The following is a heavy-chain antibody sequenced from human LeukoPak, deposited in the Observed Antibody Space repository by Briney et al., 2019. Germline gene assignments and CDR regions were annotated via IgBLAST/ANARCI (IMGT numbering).Heavy chain of an antibody. CDR2: IYYSGST. D-gene: IGHD1-26*01. CDR3: ARGLSGILNY. Sequence: SETLSLTCTVSGGSLSSYYWSWIRQPPGKGLEWIGYIYYSGSTNYNPSLKSRVTISVDTSKNQFSLKLSSVTAADTAVYYCARGLSGILNYWGQGTLVTVSS. V-gene: IGHV4-59*01. CDR1: GGSLSSYY. J-gene: IGHJ4*02.